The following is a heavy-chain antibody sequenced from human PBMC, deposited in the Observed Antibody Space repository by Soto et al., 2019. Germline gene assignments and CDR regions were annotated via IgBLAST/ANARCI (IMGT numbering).Heavy chain of an antibody. J-gene: IGHJ1*01. CDR3: ARAKGKTYYYDSSANKYFQH. CDR2: IYYSGST. Sequence: TSETLSLTCTVSGGSISSGGYYWSWIRQHPGKGLEWIGYIYYSGSTYYKPSLKSRVTLSLDASKNEFSLKLSSVTAADTAVYYCARAKGKTYYYDSSANKYFQHWGQGTLVTVS. CDR1: GGSISSGGYY. V-gene: IGHV4-31*03. D-gene: IGHD3-22*01.